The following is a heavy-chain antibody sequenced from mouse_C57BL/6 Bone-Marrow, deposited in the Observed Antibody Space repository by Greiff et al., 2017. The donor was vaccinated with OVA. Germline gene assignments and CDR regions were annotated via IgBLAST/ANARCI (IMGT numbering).Heavy chain of an antibody. D-gene: IGHD1-1*01. Sequence: VKLVESGAELVRPGTSVKVSCKASGYAFTNYLIEWVKQRPGQGLEWIGVINPGSGGTNYNEKFKGKATLTADKSSSTASMQLSILTSEDSAVSFCALSFFSYGSRGFAYWGQGTLVPVSA. J-gene: IGHJ3*01. CDR3: ALSFFSYGSRGFAY. CDR2: INPGSGGT. V-gene: IGHV1-54*01. CDR1: GYAFTNYL.